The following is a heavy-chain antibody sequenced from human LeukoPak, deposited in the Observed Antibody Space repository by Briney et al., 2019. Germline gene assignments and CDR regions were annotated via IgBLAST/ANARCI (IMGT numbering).Heavy chain of an antibody. CDR3: ARGNLYGDYSFDY. J-gene: IGHJ4*01. Sequence: GASVKVSCKASGYTFTGYYMHWVRQAPGQGLEWMGWINPNSGGTNYAQKFQGRVTMTRDTSISTAYMELSRLRSDDTAVYYCARGNLYGDYSFDYWGQGTLVTVSS. D-gene: IGHD4-17*01. V-gene: IGHV1-2*02. CDR1: GYTFTGYY. CDR2: INPNSGGT.